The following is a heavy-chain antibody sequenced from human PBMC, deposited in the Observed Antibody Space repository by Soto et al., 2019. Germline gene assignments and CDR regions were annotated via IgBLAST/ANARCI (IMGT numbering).Heavy chain of an antibody. CDR2: FIPIFPTP. Sequence: QVQLEQSGAEVKKPGSSVKVSCKASGGTFSTSAISWVRQSPGQGLDWMGGFIPIFPTPDYAHKFQGRLTIPADESSNSAYVELSGLKSDHTSVYYCARDKDQIQLGGNYYYILDVWGQGGTVTVSS. J-gene: IGHJ6*02. D-gene: IGHD3-16*01. CDR3: ARDKDQIQLGGNYYYILDV. CDR1: GGTFSTSA. V-gene: IGHV1-69*12.